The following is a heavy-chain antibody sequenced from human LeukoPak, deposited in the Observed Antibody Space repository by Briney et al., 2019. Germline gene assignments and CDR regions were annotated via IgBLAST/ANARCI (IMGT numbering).Heavy chain of an antibody. D-gene: IGHD6-19*01. Sequence: GGSLRLSCAASGITFSDTWMSWVRRAPGKGLEWVARIQSIVNGGTTDYAAPVKGRFTVSRDDSKDMVFLQMNSLETEDTAVYYCARERIYSSGWYLIDYWGQGTLVTVSS. CDR3: ARERIYSSGWYLIDY. CDR2: IQSIVNGGTT. J-gene: IGHJ4*02. CDR1: GITFSDTW. V-gene: IGHV3-15*01.